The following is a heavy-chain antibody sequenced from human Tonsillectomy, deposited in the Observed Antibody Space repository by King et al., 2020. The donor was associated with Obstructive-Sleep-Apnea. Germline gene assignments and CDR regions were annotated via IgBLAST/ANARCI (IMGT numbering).Heavy chain of an antibody. CDR2: IYYSGST. J-gene: IGHJ5*02. CDR3: ARVPYITGWSGWFDP. Sequence: QLQESGPGLVKPSETLSLTCTVSGGSISSSSYYWGWIRQPPGKGLEWIGSIYYSGSTNYNPSLKSSVTISIDTSKNQFSLKLSSVTAADTAVYYCARVPYITGWSGWFDPWGQGTLVTVSS. D-gene: IGHD6-19*01. V-gene: IGHV4-39*07. CDR1: GGSISSSSYY.